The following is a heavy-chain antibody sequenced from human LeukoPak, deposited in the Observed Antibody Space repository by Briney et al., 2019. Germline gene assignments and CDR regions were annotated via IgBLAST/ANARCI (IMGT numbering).Heavy chain of an antibody. D-gene: IGHD3-10*01. CDR1: GGSISSSNW. CDR3: ARGTYYYGSGSPKDI. J-gene: IGHJ3*02. V-gene: IGHV4-4*02. Sequence: PSETLSLTCAVSGGSISSSNWWSWVRQPPGKGLEWIGEIYHSGSTNYNPSLKSRVTISVDKSKNQLSLKLNSVTAADTAVYYCARGTYYYGSGSPKDIWGQGTMVTVSS. CDR2: IYHSGST.